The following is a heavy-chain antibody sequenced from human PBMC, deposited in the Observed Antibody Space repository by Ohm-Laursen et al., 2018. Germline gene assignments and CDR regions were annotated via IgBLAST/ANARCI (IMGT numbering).Heavy chain of an antibody. CDR3: AKDQGRGYSYGSARIYYYCGMDV. J-gene: IGHJ6*02. D-gene: IGHD5-18*01. CDR1: GFTFDDYA. CDR2: ISGSGGST. V-gene: IGHV3-23*01. Sequence: SLRLSCAASGFTFDDYAMSWVRQAPGKGLEWVSAISGSGGSTYYADSVKGRFTISRDNSKNTLYLQMNSLRAEDTAVYYCAKDQGRGYSYGSARIYYYCGMDVWGQGTTVTVSS.